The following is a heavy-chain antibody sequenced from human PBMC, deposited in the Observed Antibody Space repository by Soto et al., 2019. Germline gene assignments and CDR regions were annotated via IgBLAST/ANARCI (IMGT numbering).Heavy chain of an antibody. J-gene: IGHJ6*02. D-gene: IGHD6-19*01. Sequence: PGESLKISCKGSGYSFTSYWIGWVRQMPGKGLEWMGIIYPGDSDTRYSPSFQGQVTISADKSTSTAYLQWSSLKASDTAMYYCARRTYSSGWAARDYYYGMDVWGQGTTVTVSS. CDR2: IYPGDSDT. V-gene: IGHV5-51*01. CDR3: ARRTYSSGWAARDYYYGMDV. CDR1: GYSFTSYW.